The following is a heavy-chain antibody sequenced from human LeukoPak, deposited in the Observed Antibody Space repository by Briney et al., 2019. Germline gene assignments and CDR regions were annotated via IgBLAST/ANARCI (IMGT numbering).Heavy chain of an antibody. CDR1: GGSISSYY. CDR2: ICYSGST. J-gene: IGHJ3*02. CDR3: ARVSLTAVWGAFDI. V-gene: IGHV4-59*01. Sequence: SETLSLTCTVSGGSISSYYWSWIRQPPGKGLEWIGYICYSGSTNYNPSLKSRVTISVDTSKNQFSLRLSSVTAADTAVYYCARVSLTAVWGAFDIWGQGTMVTVSS. D-gene: IGHD2-21*02.